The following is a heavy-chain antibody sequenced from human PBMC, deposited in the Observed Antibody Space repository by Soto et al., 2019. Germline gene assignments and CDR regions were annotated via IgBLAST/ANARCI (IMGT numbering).Heavy chain of an antibody. Sequence: SETLSLTCTVSGGSISSYYWSWIRQPPGKGLEWIGYIYYSGSTNYNPSLKSRVTISVDTSKNQFSLKLSSVTAADTAVYYCARVYDFWSGYPSYFDYWGQGTLVTVSS. CDR2: IYYSGST. D-gene: IGHD3-3*01. J-gene: IGHJ4*02. CDR3: ARVYDFWSGYPSYFDY. CDR1: GGSISSYY. V-gene: IGHV4-59*01.